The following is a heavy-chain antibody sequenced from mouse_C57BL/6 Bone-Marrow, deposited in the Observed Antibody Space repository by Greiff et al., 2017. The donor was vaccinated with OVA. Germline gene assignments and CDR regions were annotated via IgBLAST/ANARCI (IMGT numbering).Heavy chain of an antibody. V-gene: IGHV1-53*01. J-gene: IGHJ4*01. CDR2: INPSNGGT. Sequence: VQLQQSGTELVKPGASVKLSCKASGYTFTSYWMHWVKQRPGQGLEWIGNINPSNGGTNYNEKFKSKATLTVDKSSSTAYMQLSSLTSEDSAVYYCARYRWLRYYAMDYWGQGTSVTVSS. D-gene: IGHD2-2*01. CDR3: ARYRWLRYYAMDY. CDR1: GYTFTSYW.